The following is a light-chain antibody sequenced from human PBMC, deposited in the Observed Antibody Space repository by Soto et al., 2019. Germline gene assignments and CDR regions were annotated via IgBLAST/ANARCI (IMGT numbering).Light chain of an antibody. CDR2: DTF. CDR3: LLSFNTIVV. Sequence: QAVVTQEPSLTVSPGGTVTLTSGSSTGPVSSGHYVYWFQQKPGQAPRTLIYDTFNTHSWTPARFSGSLLGGKAALTLSGAQPEDEADYFCLLSFNTIVVFGGGTKVTVL. V-gene: IGLV7-46*01. J-gene: IGLJ2*01. CDR1: TGPVSSGHY.